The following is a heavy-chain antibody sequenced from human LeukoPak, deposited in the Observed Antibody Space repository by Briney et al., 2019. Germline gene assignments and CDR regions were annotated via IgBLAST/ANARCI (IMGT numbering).Heavy chain of an antibody. CDR2: IGTAGDT. CDR3: ARSGSGRDFDY. CDR1: GFTFGSYD. V-gene: IGHV3-13*01. D-gene: IGHD3-10*01. J-gene: IGHJ4*02. Sequence: GGSLRLSCAASGFTFGSYDMHWVRQATGKGLEWVSAIGTAGDTYYPGSVKGRFTISRENAKNSLYLQMNSLRAGDTAVYYCARSGSGRDFDYWGQGTLVTVSS.